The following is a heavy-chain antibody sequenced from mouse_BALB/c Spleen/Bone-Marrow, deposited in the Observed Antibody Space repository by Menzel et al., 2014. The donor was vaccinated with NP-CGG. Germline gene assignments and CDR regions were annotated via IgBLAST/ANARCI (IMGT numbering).Heavy chain of an antibody. CDR3: ARYDHDVGYFDY. Sequence: EVQLQQSGPGLVKPSQSLSLTCTVTGYSITSDYAWNWIRQFPGNKLEWMGYISYSGSTSYNPSLKSRISITRDTSKNQFFLQLNSVTTEDTATYYCARYDHDVGYFDYWGQGTTLTVSS. J-gene: IGHJ2*01. D-gene: IGHD2-4*01. CDR2: ISYSGST. CDR1: GYSITSDYA. V-gene: IGHV3-2*02.